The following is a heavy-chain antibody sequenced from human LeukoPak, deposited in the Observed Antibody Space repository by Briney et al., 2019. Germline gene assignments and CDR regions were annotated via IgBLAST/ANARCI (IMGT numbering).Heavy chain of an antibody. CDR3: ARGNYYDSSGYPP. J-gene: IGHJ5*02. CDR1: GYTFTGYY. Sequence: ASVKVSFKSSGYTFTGYYMHWVRQAPGQGLEWMGRINPNSSGTNYAQKFQGRVTMTRDTSISTAYMELSRLRSDDTAVYYCARGNYYDSSGYPPWGQGTLVTVSS. V-gene: IGHV1-2*06. D-gene: IGHD3-22*01. CDR2: INPNSSGT.